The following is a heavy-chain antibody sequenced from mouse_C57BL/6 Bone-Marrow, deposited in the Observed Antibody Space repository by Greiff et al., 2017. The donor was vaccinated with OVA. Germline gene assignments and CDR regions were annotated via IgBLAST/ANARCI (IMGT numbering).Heavy chain of an antibody. CDR1: GFTFSSYA. V-gene: IGHV5-4*01. CDR3: AREGYGSSEMAY. D-gene: IGHD1-1*01. CDR2: ISDGGSYT. J-gene: IGHJ3*01. Sequence: EVQLVESGGGLVKPGGSLKLSCAASGFTFSSYAMSWVRQTPEKRLEWVATISDGGSYTYYPDNVKGRFTISRDNAKNNLYLQMSHLKSEDTARYYCAREGYGSSEMAYWGQGTLVTVSA.